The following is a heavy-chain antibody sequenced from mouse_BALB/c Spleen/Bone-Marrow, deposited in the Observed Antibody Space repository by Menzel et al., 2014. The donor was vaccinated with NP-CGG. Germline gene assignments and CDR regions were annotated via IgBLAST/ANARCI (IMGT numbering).Heavy chain of an antibody. V-gene: IGHV5-6*02. J-gene: IGHJ3*01. CDR3: ARPYDFGAWFAY. Sequence: DVMPVESGGDLVKPGGSLKLSCAASGFTFSSYGMSWVRQTPDKRLEWVATISSGGSYTYYPDSVKGRFTISRDNAKNTLYLQMSSLKSEDTAMYYCARPYDFGAWFAYWGQGTLVTVSA. CDR2: ISSGGSYT. CDR1: GFTFSSYG. D-gene: IGHD2-4*01.